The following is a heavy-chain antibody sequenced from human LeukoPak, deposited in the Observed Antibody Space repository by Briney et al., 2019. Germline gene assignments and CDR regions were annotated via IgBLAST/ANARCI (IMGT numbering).Heavy chain of an antibody. D-gene: IGHD6-13*01. CDR2: INPSGGST. Sequence: ASVKVSCKASGYTFTSYYMHWVRQAPGQGLEWMGIINPSGGSTSYAQKFQGRVTMTRNTSISTAYMELSSLRSEDTAVYYCAKDEQQLGNYYYGMDVWGQGTTVTVSS. CDR1: GYTFTSYY. V-gene: IGHV1-46*01. CDR3: AKDEQQLGNYYYGMDV. J-gene: IGHJ6*02.